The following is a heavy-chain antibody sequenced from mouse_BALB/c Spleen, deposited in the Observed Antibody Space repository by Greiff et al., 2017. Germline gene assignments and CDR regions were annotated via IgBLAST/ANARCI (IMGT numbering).Heavy chain of an antibody. D-gene: IGHD4-1*01. CDR3: ARRNWVYAMDY. J-gene: IGHJ4*01. CDR2: IYPGDGDT. CDR1: GYAFSSYW. V-gene: IGHV1-80*01. Sequence: VQLQQSGAELVRPGSSVKISCKASGYAFSSYWMNWVKQRPGQGLEWIGQIYPGDGDTNYNGKFKGKATLTADKSSSTAYMQLSSLTSEDSAVYFCARRNWVYAMDYWGQGTSVTVSS.